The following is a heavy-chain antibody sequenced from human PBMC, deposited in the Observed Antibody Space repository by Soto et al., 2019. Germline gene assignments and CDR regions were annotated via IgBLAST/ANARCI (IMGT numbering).Heavy chain of an antibody. CDR1: GGTFSSYA. CDR3: ARDNRAYGSGRGYYYYGMDV. CDR2: IIPIFGTA. Sequence: SVKVSCKASGGTFSSYAISWVRQAPGQGLEWMGGIIPIFGTANYAQKFQGRVTITADESTSTAYMELSSLRFDDTAVYYCARDNRAYGSGRGYYYYGMDVWGQGTTVTVSS. D-gene: IGHD3-10*01. J-gene: IGHJ6*02. V-gene: IGHV1-69*13.